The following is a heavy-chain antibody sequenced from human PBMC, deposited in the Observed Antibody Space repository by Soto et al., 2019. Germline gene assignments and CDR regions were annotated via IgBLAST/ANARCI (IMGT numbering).Heavy chain of an antibody. CDR2: ISAHNGNT. V-gene: IGHV1-18*01. CDR3: ARAYSPGLFDP. Sequence: QVQLVQSGAEVKKPGASVKVSCKASGYNFSSYGISWVRQAPGQGLEWMGWISAHNGNTKYAQKLQGRVNMTTDTSTSTAYMELRSLRSDDTAVYYCARAYSPGLFDPWGQGTLVTVSS. CDR1: GYNFSSYG. D-gene: IGHD2-15*01. J-gene: IGHJ5*02.